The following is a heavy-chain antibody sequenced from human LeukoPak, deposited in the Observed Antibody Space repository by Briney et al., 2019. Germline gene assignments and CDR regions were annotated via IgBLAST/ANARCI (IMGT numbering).Heavy chain of an antibody. D-gene: IGHD4/OR15-4a*01. CDR1: GFIFSRYD. Sequence: PGGSLRLSCAASGFIFSRYDMNWVRQAPGKGLEWVAGISASSGNTYYADSLKGRFTVSRDNSKNTLFLQMNSLRAEDTAIYYCAKERDYGPADYWGQGTLVTVSS. CDR2: ISASSGNT. J-gene: IGHJ4*02. V-gene: IGHV3-23*01. CDR3: AKERDYGPADY.